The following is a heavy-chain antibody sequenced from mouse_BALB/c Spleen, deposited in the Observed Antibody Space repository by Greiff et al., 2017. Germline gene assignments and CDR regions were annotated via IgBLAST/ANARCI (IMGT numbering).Heavy chain of an antibody. V-gene: IGHV2-5-1*01. D-gene: IGHD2-3*01. Sequence: VQLQQSGPSLVQPSQSLSITCTVSGFSLTSYGVHWVRQSPGKGLEWLGVIWRGGSTDYNAAFMSRLSITKDNSESQVFFKMNSLQADDTAIYYCAKNPGYYEGAMDYWGQGTSVTVSS. CDR2: IWRGGST. J-gene: IGHJ4*01. CDR3: AKNPGYYEGAMDY. CDR1: GFSLTSYG.